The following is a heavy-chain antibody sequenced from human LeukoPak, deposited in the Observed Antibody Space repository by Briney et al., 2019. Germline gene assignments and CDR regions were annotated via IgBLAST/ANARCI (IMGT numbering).Heavy chain of an antibody. D-gene: IGHD1-26*01. V-gene: IGHV4-59*12. Sequence: SETLSLTCTVSGGSINSYYWSWIRQPPGKGLEWIGYIYYSGSTYYNPSLKSRVTISVDTSKNQFSLKLSSVTAADTAVYYCARDIAIVGATSGFDPWGQGTLVTVSS. CDR1: GGSINSYY. CDR3: ARDIAIVGATSGFDP. J-gene: IGHJ5*02. CDR2: IYYSGST.